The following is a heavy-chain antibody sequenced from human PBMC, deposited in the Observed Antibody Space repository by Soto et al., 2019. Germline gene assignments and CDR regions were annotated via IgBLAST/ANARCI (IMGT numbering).Heavy chain of an antibody. J-gene: IGHJ4*02. Sequence: PSETLSLTCTVSGGSISSYYWSWIRQPPGKGLEWIGYIYYSGSTNYNPSFKSRVTISVDTSKNQFSLKLSSVTAADSAVYYCASHYRRRGWEWASEPLFDYWGQGTLVTVSS. D-gene: IGHD3-3*01. V-gene: IGHV4-59*01. CDR1: GGSISSYY. CDR3: ASHYRRRGWEWASEPLFDY. CDR2: IYYSGST.